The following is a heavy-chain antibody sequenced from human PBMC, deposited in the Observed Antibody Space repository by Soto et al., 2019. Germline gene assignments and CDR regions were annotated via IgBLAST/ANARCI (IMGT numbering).Heavy chain of an antibody. CDR2: IYYTGST. Sequence: PLQTLSLTCTVSGGSISSGDDCWNWNRKPPGKGLEWIGYIYYTGSTYYNPSLRSRLTISVDTSKNQFSLKLSSVTAADTAVYHCARAPLSTYYYDSSGYSVPNNFDYWGLGTLVTVSS. J-gene: IGHJ4*02. V-gene: IGHV4-30-4*08. CDR1: GGSISSGDDC. CDR3: ARAPLSTYYYDSSGYSVPNNFDY. D-gene: IGHD3-22*01.